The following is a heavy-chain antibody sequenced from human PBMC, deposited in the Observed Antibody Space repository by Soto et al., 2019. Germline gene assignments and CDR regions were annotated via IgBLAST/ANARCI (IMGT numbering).Heavy chain of an antibody. D-gene: IGHD6-6*01. CDR1: GGSFSGYY. J-gene: IGHJ4*02. CDR2: INHSGST. CDR3: ARVIAARRGFDY. Sequence: QVQLQQWGAGLLKPSETLSLTCAVYGGSFSGYYWSWIRQPPGKGLEWIGEINHSGSTNYNPSLKSRVTISVETSKNQFSLKLSSVTAADTAGYYCARVIAARRGFDYWGQGTLVTVSS. V-gene: IGHV4-34*01.